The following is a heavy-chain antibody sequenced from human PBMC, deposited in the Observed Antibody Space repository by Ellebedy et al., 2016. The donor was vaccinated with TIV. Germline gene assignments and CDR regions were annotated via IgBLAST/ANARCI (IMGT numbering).Heavy chain of an antibody. J-gene: IGHJ4*02. CDR3: ARRYDHGDSDDY. CDR1: GGSISSSSYY. CDR2: IYYSGST. V-gene: IGHV4-39*01. Sequence: SETLSLTXTVSGGSISSSSYYWGSFRQPPGKGLEWFGSIYYSGSTYYNPSLKSRVTISVDTSKNQFSLKLSSVTAADTAVYYCARRYDHGDSDDYWGQGTLVTVSS. D-gene: IGHD4-17*01.